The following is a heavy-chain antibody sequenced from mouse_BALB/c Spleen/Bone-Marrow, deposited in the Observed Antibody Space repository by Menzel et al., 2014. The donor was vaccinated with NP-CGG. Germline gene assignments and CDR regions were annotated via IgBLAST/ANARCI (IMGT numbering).Heavy chain of an antibody. Sequence: QVQLQQSGAELVRSGASVKLSCKASGYTFTSYWINWVKQRPGQGLEGIGNIYPSDSYTNYNQKFKDKATLTVDKSSSTAYMQLSSPTSEDSAVYYCTRSYGISYEYYFDYWGQGTTLTVSS. D-gene: IGHD1-1*01. CDR1: GYTFTSYW. CDR2: IYPSDSYT. CDR3: TRSYGISYEYYFDY. J-gene: IGHJ2*01. V-gene: IGHV1-69*02.